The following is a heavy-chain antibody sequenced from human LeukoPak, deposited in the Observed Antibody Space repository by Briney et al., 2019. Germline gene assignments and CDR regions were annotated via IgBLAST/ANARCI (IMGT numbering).Heavy chain of an antibody. Sequence: SETLSLTCAVYGGSFSGYYWSWIRQPPGKGLEWIGEINHSGSTNYNPSLKSRVTISVDTSKNQFSLKLSSVTAADTAVYYCARRVNSSSWYYYMDVWGKGTTVTVSS. V-gene: IGHV4-34*01. CDR2: INHSGST. CDR3: ARRVNSSSWYYYMDV. D-gene: IGHD6-13*01. CDR1: GGSFSGYY. J-gene: IGHJ6*03.